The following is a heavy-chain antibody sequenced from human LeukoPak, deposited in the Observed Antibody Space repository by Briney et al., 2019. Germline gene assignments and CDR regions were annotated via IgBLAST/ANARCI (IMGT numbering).Heavy chain of an antibody. D-gene: IGHD3-16*01. J-gene: IGHJ4*02. CDR1: GGSISSSSYY. V-gene: IGHV4-39*01. CDR3: ARQAGETVDY. Sequence: PSETLSLTCTVSGGSISSSSYYWGWVRQPPGKGLEWIGSIYYSGSTYYNPSLKSRVTISVDTSKNQFSLKLSSVTAADTAVYYCARQAGETVDYWGQGTLVTVSS. CDR2: IYYSGST.